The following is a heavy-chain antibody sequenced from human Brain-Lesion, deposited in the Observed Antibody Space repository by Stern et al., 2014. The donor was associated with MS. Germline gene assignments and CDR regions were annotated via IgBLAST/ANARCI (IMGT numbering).Heavy chain of an antibody. CDR3: ARGDHRNSYDSSGYYYFVFDV. CDR2: IYHSGSS. D-gene: IGHD3-22*01. J-gene: IGHJ3*01. V-gene: IGHV4-30-2*01. CDR1: DDSLNSVVYS. Sequence: QLQLQESGSGLVKPSQTLSLTCAVSDDSLNSVVYSWSWIRQPPGKGLEWIGSIYHSGSSYFSPARKSRVAISVDRSRNQFPLKLSSVTAADTAVYYCARGDHRNSYDSSGYYYFVFDVWGQGTMVTVSS.